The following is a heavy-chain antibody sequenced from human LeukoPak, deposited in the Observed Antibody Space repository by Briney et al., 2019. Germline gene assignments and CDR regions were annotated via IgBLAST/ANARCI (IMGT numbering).Heavy chain of an antibody. Sequence: PSETLSLTCAVYGGSFSGYYWSWIRQPAGEGLEWIGRIYTSGSTNYNPSLKSRVTMSVDTSKNQFSLKLSSVTAADTAVYYCARDNPLSLFGGFDPWGQGTLVTVSS. CDR2: IYTSGST. D-gene: IGHD3-10*01. CDR3: ARDNPLSLFGGFDP. J-gene: IGHJ5*02. CDR1: GGSFSGYY. V-gene: IGHV4-4*07.